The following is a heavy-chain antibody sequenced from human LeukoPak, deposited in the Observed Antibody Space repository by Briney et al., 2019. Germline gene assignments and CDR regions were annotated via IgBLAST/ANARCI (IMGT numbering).Heavy chain of an antibody. D-gene: IGHD3-22*01. J-gene: IGHJ3*02. CDR2: IYYSGST. CDR3: ARGIFRITMMVNRLGAFDI. V-gene: IGHV4-30-4*01. Sequence: PSETLSLTCTVSGGSISSGDYYWSWIRQPPGKGLEWIGYIYYSGSTYYNPSLKSRVTISVDTSKNQFSLKLSSVTAADTAVYYCARGIFRITMMVNRLGAFDIWGQGTMVTVSS. CDR1: GGSISSGDYY.